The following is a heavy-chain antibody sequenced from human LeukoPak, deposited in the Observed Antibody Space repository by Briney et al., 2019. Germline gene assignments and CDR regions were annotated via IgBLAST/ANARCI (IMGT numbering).Heavy chain of an antibody. D-gene: IGHD6-13*01. CDR1: GGTFSSYT. Sequence: SVKVSCKASGGTFSSYTISWVRQATGQGLEWMGRIIPILGIANYAQKFQGRVTITADKSTSTAYMELSSLRSEDTAVYYCARLRYIAASPTLDYGGQGTLVTVSA. J-gene: IGHJ4*02. CDR3: ARLRYIAASPTLDY. V-gene: IGHV1-69*02. CDR2: IIPILGIA.